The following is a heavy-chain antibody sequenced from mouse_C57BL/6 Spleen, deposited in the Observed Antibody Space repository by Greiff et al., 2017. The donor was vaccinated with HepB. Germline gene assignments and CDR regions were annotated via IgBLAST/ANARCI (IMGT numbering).Heavy chain of an antibody. CDR2: IYPGSGNT. J-gene: IGHJ2*01. D-gene: IGHD1-1*01. Sequence: LQESGAELVRPGASVKLSCKASGYTFTDYYINWVKQRPGQGLEWIARIYPGSGNTYYNEKFKGKATLTAEKSSSTAYMQLSSLTSEDSAVYFCARSDYGSSPFDYWGQGTTLTVSS. V-gene: IGHV1-76*01. CDR3: ARSDYGSSPFDY. CDR1: GYTFTDYY.